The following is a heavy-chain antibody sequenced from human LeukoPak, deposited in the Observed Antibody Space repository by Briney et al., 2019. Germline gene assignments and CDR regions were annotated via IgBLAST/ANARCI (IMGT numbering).Heavy chain of an antibody. CDR1: GFTVSSNY. V-gene: IGHV3-53*01. Sequence: GGSLRLSCAASGFTVSSNYMSWVRQAPGKGLEWVSVIYSGGSTYYADSVKGRFTISRDNSKNTLYLQMNSLRAEDTAVYYCARDLYDSSGYYYGYWGQGTLVTVSS. CDR3: ARDLYDSSGYYYGY. CDR2: IYSGGST. J-gene: IGHJ4*02. D-gene: IGHD3-22*01.